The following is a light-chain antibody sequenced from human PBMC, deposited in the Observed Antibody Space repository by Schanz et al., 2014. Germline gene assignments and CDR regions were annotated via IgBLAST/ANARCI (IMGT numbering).Light chain of an antibody. CDR1: SSDVGGYNY. Sequence: QSALTQPASVSGSPGQSITISCTGTSSDVGGYNYVSWYQQHPGKAPKLMIYDVTNRPLGVSNRFSGSKSANTASLTISGLQAEDEADYYCISYTSSSTWVFGGGTKLTVL. CDR3: ISYTSSSTWV. J-gene: IGLJ3*02. V-gene: IGLV2-14*03. CDR2: DVT.